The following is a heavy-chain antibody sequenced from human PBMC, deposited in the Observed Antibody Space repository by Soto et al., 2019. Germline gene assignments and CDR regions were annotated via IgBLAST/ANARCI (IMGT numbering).Heavy chain of an antibody. CDR3: PRRVYCPGNYYSGPSPFYI. Sequence: QVQLEQSGAEVKKPGSSVKVSCKASGGTLSDHGVAWLRQAPGQGLEWMGGTIPVFNTAKYAQKFQGRVTVTAEKFTTITYMELSSLTSEDPSFYFCPRRVYCPGNYYSGPSPFYIWGQGPMVIVSS. CDR1: GGTLSDHG. V-gene: IGHV1-69*06. J-gene: IGHJ3*02. CDR2: TIPVFNTA. D-gene: IGHD3-10*01.